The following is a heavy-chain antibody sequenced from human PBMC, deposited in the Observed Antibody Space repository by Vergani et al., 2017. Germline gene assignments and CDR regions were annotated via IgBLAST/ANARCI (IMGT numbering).Heavy chain of an antibody. CDR3: AKWIGTWGSYRYTGGGMDV. Sequence: QVQLVESGGGVVQPGRSLRLSCAASGFTFSSYGMHWVRQAPGKGLEWVAVISYDGSNKYYADSVKGRFTISRDNSKNTLYLQMNSLRAEDTAVYYCAKWIGTWGSYRYTGGGMDVWGQGTTVTVSS. CDR1: GFTFSSYG. J-gene: IGHJ6*02. V-gene: IGHV3-30*18. D-gene: IGHD3-16*02. CDR2: ISYDGSNK.